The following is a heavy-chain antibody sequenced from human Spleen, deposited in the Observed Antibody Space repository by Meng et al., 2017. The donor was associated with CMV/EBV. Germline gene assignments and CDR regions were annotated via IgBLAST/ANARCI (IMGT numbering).Heavy chain of an antibody. Sequence: GESLKISCAASGFTFSNAWMSWVRQAPGKGLEWVGRIKSKTDGGTTDYAAPVKGRFTISRDDSKNTLYLQMNSLKTEDTAVYYCTTTIGSSCFDYWGQGTLVTVSS. V-gene: IGHV3-15*01. D-gene: IGHD6-13*01. J-gene: IGHJ4*02. CDR3: TTTIGSSCFDY. CDR2: IKSKTDGGTT. CDR1: GFTFSNAW.